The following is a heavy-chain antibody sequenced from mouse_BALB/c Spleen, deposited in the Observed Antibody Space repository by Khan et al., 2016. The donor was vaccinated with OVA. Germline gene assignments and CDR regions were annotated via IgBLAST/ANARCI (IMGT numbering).Heavy chain of an antibody. CDR2: IWAGGST. CDR3: ARLEDI. Sequence: VKVEESGPGLVAPSQSLSITCTVSGFSLTSYGVHWVRQPPGKGLEWLGVIWAGGSTNYNLSLMSRLSISKDNSKSQVFLKMNSLQTADTAMYYCARLEDIWGQGTTLTVSS. J-gene: IGHJ2*01. CDR1: GFSLTSYG. D-gene: IGHD1-3*01. V-gene: IGHV2-9*02.